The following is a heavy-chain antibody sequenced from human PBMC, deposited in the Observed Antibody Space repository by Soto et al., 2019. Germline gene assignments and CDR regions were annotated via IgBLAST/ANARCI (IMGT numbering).Heavy chain of an antibody. D-gene: IGHD3-10*01. J-gene: IGHJ5*02. Sequence: HPGGSLRLSCAASGFTFSSYGMHWVRQAPGKGLEWVAVISYDGSNKYYADSVKGRFTISRDNSKNTLYLQMNSLRAEDTAVYYCAKGDYGSGSYSPPGRPWGHVTPVTV. CDR2: ISYDGSNK. CDR1: GFTFSSYG. CDR3: AKGDYGSGSYSPPGRP. V-gene: IGHV3-30*18.